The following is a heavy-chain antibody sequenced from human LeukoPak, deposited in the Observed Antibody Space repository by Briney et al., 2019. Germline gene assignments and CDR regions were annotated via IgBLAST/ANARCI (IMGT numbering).Heavy chain of an antibody. CDR2: INHSGST. CDR3: ARGSYNWNQQYYHGMDV. Sequence: KSSETLSLTCAVYGGSFSGYYWSWIRQPPGKGLEWIGEINHSGSTNYNPSLKSRVTISVDTSKNQFSLKLSSVTAADTAVYYCARGSYNWNQQYYHGMDVWGQGTTVTVSS. CDR1: GGSFSGYY. V-gene: IGHV4-34*01. D-gene: IGHD1-20*01. J-gene: IGHJ6*02.